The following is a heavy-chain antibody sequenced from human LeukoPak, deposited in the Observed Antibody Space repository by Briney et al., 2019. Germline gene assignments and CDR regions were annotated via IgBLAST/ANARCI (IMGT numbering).Heavy chain of an antibody. CDR2: IYINGNT. D-gene: IGHD1-1*01. V-gene: IGHV4-61*02. CDR1: GGSISSGSYY. CDR3: ARGWTGYYYYYYMDV. Sequence: SQTLSLTCTVSGGSISSGSYYWSWIRQPAGKGLEWIGRIYINGNTNYNPSLKSRVTISADTSDNQFSLKLSSVTAADTAVYYCARGWTGYYYYYYMDVWGKGTTVTVSS. J-gene: IGHJ6*03.